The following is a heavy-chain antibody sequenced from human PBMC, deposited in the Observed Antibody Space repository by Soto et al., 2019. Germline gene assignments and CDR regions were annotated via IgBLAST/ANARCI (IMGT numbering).Heavy chain of an antibody. D-gene: IGHD6-13*01. CDR2: IKQDGSEK. CDR1: GFTFSSYW. Sequence: GGSMRLSCAASGFTFSSYWMSWVRQAPGKGLEWVANIKQDGSEKYYVDSVKGRFTISRDNAKNSLYLQMNSLRAEDTAVYYCARGPEGIAAALDYWGRGTRVNVAA. V-gene: IGHV3-7*01. CDR3: ARGPEGIAAALDY. J-gene: IGHJ4*02.